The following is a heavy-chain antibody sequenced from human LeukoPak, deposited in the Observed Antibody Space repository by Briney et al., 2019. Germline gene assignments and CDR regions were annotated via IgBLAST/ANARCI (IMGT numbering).Heavy chain of an antibody. Sequence: GGSLRLSCAASGFTFSSYAMSWVRQAPGKGLEWVSAISGSGGSTYYADSVKGRFTISRDNSKNTLYLQMNSLRAEDTAVYYCARGAYYYDSSGYYPGAFDIWGQGTMVTVSS. CDR1: GFTFSSYA. V-gene: IGHV3-23*01. CDR3: ARGAYYYDSSGYYPGAFDI. CDR2: ISGSGGST. J-gene: IGHJ3*02. D-gene: IGHD3-22*01.